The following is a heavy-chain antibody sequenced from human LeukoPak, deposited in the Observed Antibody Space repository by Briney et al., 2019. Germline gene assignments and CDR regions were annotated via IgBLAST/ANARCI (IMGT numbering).Heavy chain of an antibody. CDR1: GFTFSSYA. D-gene: IGHD5-18*01. J-gene: IGHJ4*02. Sequence: PGGSLRLSCAASGFTFSSYAMHWVRQAPGNGLEWVAVISYDGSNKYYADSVKGRFTISRDNSKNTLYLQMNSLRAEDTAVYYCARDIWTAIETGPFDYWGQGTLVTVSS. CDR3: ARDIWTAIETGPFDY. V-gene: IGHV3-30-3*01. CDR2: ISYDGSNK.